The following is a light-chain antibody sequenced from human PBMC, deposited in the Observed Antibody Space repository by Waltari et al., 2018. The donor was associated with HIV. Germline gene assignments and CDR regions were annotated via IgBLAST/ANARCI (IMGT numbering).Light chain of an antibody. Sequence: QSALTQPASVSGSPGQSITISCTGTSSDVGGYNYVPWYQQHPDKPPKFIIDDVTKRPSGVSDRFSGSKSGNTASLTISGLQAEDEADYYCSSYVTGSTWLFGGGTKLTVL. CDR2: DVT. J-gene: IGLJ2*01. CDR3: SSYVTGSTWL. CDR1: SSDVGGYNY. V-gene: IGLV2-14*03.